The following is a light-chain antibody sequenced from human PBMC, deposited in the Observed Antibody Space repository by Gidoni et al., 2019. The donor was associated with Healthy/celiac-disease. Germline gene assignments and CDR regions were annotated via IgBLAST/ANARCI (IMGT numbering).Light chain of an antibody. CDR3: QQRSNWPLT. CDR2: DAS. CDR1: QSVSRY. J-gene: IGKJ4*01. V-gene: IGKV3-11*01. Sequence: IVLTQSPATLSLSPGDSATLSCRASQSVSRYLAWYQQKPGQAPRLLIYDASNRATGIPARFSGSGSGTDFTLTISSLEPEDFAVYYCQQRSNWPLTFGGGTKVEIK.